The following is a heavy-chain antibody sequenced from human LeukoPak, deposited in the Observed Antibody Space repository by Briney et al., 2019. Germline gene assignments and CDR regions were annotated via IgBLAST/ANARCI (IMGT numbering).Heavy chain of an antibody. D-gene: IGHD5-12*01. V-gene: IGHV4-39*07. CDR3: ARSGSGYLKYYFDY. CDR1: GGPISSSSYY. Sequence: SETLSLTCTVSGGPISSSSYYWGWIRQPPGKGLEWIGSMYSSGSTYYNPSLKSRVTISVDTSKNQFSLKLSSVTAADTAVYYCARSGSGYLKYYFDYWGQGTLVTVSS. J-gene: IGHJ4*02. CDR2: MYSSGST.